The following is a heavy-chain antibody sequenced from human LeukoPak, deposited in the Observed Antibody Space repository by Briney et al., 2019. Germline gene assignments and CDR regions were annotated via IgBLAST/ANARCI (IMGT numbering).Heavy chain of an antibody. Sequence: SETLSLTCAVSGYSISSGYYWGWIRQPPGKGPEWIGSIYHSGSTYYNPSLKSRVTISVDTSKNQFSLKLSSVTAADTAVYYCARAPLITFGGVIGDAFDIWGQGTMVTVSS. CDR2: IYHSGST. J-gene: IGHJ3*02. V-gene: IGHV4-38-2*01. CDR1: GYSISSGYY. CDR3: ARAPLITFGGVIGDAFDI. D-gene: IGHD3-16*02.